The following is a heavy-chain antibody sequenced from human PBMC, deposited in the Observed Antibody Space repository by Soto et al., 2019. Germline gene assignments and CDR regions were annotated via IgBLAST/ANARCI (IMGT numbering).Heavy chain of an antibody. CDR3: ARDENPNLGYSSSWYYDY. D-gene: IGHD6-13*01. CDR2: ISAYNGNT. V-gene: IGHV1-18*01. CDR1: GYTFTSYG. J-gene: IGHJ4*02. Sequence: ASVKVSCKASGYTFTSYGISWVRQAPGQGLEWMGWISAYNGNTNYAQKLQGRVTMTTDTSTSTAYMELRSLRSDDTAVYYCARDENPNLGYSSSWYYDYWGQGTLVTVSS.